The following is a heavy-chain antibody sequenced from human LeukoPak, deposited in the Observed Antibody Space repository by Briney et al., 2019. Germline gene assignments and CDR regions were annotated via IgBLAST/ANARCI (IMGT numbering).Heavy chain of an antibody. J-gene: IGHJ5*02. D-gene: IGHD3-10*01. V-gene: IGHV4-34*01. CDR3: AKGSGSYYLKYNWFDP. CDR2: INHSGST. Sequence: SETLSLTCAVYGGSFSGYYWSWIRQPPGKGLEWIGEINHSGSTNYNPSLKSRVTISVDTSKSQFSLKLSSVTAADTAVYYCAKGSGSYYLKYNWFDPWGQGSLVTVSS. CDR1: GGSFSGYY.